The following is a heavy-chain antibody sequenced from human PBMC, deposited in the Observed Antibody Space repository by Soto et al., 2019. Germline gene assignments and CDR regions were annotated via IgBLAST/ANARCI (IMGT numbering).Heavy chain of an antibody. J-gene: IGHJ4*02. CDR1: GVTFSSYT. Sequence: GGSLRLACAASGVTFSSYTMNWVRQAPGKGLEWVSSISRSSSYIYFADPVKGRFTISRDKSKNTLYLQMNSLRAEDTAVYYCAKGTGYGDYVVDYWGQGTLVTVSS. CDR3: AKGTGYGDYVVDY. CDR2: ISRSSSYI. V-gene: IGHV3-21*01. D-gene: IGHD4-17*01.